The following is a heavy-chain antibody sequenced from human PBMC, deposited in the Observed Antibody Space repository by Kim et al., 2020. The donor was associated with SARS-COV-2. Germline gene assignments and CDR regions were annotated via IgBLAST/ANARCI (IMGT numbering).Heavy chain of an antibody. CDR3: AMSSGDFGEPVFDF. CDR2: ISHSGST. Sequence: SETLSLTCTVYGGSSSGNYLSWIRQAPGKGLEWIGEISHSGSTNYNPSLKSRVTISVDTSKNQFSLKLSSVTAADMSVYYCAMSSGDFGEPVFDFWGQGTLVTVSS. V-gene: IGHV4-34*01. J-gene: IGHJ4*02. D-gene: IGHD4-17*01. CDR1: GGSSSGNY.